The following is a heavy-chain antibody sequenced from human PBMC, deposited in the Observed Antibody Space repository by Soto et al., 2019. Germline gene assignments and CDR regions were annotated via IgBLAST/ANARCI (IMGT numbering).Heavy chain of an antibody. CDR3: ASSGELSLFGAFDI. D-gene: IGHD3-16*02. V-gene: IGHV1-8*01. J-gene: IGHJ3*02. Sequence: ASVKVSCKASGYTFTSYDINWVRQATGQGLEWMGWMNPNSGNTGYAQKFQGRVTMTRNTSISTAYMELSSLGSEDTAVYYCASSGELSLFGAFDIWGQGTMVTVSS. CDR2: MNPNSGNT. CDR1: GYTFTSYD.